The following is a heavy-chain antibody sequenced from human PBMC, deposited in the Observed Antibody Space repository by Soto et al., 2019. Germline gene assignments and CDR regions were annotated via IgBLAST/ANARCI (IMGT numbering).Heavy chain of an antibody. CDR3: ARHPGGSYYYYYGMDV. CDR1: GYSFTSYW. V-gene: IGHV5-51*01. J-gene: IGHJ6*02. D-gene: IGHD1-26*01. CDR2: IYPGDSDT. Sequence: GESLKISCKGSGYSFTSYWIGWVRQMPGKGLEWMGIIYPGDSDTRYSPSFQGQVTISADKSISTAYLQWSSLKASDTAMYYCARHPGGSYYYYYGMDVWGQGTTVTVSS.